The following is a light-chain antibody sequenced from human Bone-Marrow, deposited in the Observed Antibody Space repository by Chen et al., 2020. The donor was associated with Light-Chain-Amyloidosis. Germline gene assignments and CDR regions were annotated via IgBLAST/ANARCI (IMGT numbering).Light chain of an antibody. V-gene: IGKV3-11*01. CDR2: DAS. CDR3: QQRSSWPPT. J-gene: IGKJ4*01. CDR1: QTITTY. Sequence: EIGLTQAPATPALAPGERATLSCRASQTITTYLAWYQQKPGRAPRLLIYDASYRATGIPARFSGSGSGTDFTLTISSLEPEDFAVFYCQQRSSWPPTFGGGIKVEI.